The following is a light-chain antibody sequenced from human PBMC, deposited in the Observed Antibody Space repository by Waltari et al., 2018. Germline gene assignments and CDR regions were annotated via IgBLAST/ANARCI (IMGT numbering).Light chain of an antibody. CDR2: KIS. J-gene: IGKJ1*01. Sequence: DIVMTQTPLSSHVTLGQPASISCRSSQSLVHGDGNTYLSVLQQRPGQPPRLLIDKISNRLSGVPDLFCGSGSGTDFLLKISSVEADDVGVYSCMHAKGFPWTFGQGTKVEI. CDR3: MHAKGFPWT. CDR1: QSLVHGDGNTY. V-gene: IGKV2-24*01.